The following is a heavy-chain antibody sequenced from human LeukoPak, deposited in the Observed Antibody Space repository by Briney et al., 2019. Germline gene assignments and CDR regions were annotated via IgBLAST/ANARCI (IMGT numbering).Heavy chain of an antibody. CDR3: ARSEWELRDFDY. V-gene: IGHV4-30-4*01. CDR2: IYYSGST. D-gene: IGHD1-26*01. J-gene: IGHJ4*02. CDR1: GGSISSGDYY. Sequence: SQTLSLTCTVSGGSISSGDYYWSWIRQPPGKGLEWIGYIYYSGSTYYNPSLKSRVTISVDTSKNQFSLKLSSVTAADTAVYCCARSEWELRDFDYWGQGTLVTVSS.